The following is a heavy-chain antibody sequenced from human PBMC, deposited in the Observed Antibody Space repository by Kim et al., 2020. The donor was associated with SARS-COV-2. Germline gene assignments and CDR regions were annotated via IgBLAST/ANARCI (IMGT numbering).Heavy chain of an antibody. J-gene: IGHJ4*02. Sequence: SETLSLTCAVYGGSFSGYYWSWIRQPPGKGLEWIGEINHSGSTNYNPSLKSRVTISVDTSKNQFSLKLSSVTAADTAVYYCARSPSDILTGYPGNYFDYWGQGTLVTVSS. CDR3: ARSPSDILTGYPGNYFDY. CDR2: INHSGST. V-gene: IGHV4-34*01. CDR1: GGSFSGYY. D-gene: IGHD3-9*01.